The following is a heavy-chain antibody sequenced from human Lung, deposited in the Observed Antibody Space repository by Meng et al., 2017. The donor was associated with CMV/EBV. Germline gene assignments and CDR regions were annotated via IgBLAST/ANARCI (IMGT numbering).Heavy chain of an antibody. CDR3: ARVGRSGSYLPGLDY. CDR2: IYYSGST. Sequence: SXTXSLXCTVSGGSISSYHWSWIRQPPGKGLEWIGYIYYSGSTNYNPSLKSRVTISVDTSKNQFSLKLSSVTAADTAVYYCARVGRSGSYLPGLDYWGQGNXVTVSS. V-gene: IGHV4-59*01. J-gene: IGHJ4*02. D-gene: IGHD1-26*01. CDR1: GGSISSYH.